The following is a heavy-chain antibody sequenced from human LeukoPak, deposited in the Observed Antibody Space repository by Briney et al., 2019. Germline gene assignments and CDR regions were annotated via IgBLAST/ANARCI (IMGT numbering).Heavy chain of an antibody. CDR3: AKDQYGEAFDI. D-gene: IGHD4-17*01. V-gene: IGHV3-23*01. J-gene: IGHJ3*02. CDR1: GFPFSSYV. CDR2: ISGSGDST. Sequence: TGGSLRLSCAASGFPFSSYVMRWVRQGPGRGLQWVSAISGSGDSTDYADSVKGRFTISRDNSKNILFLQMSSLRAEDTAVYYCAKDQYGEAFDIWGPGTMVTVSS.